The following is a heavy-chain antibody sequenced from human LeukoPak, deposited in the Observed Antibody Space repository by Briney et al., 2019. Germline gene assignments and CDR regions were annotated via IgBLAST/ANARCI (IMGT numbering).Heavy chain of an antibody. CDR1: GGTFSSYA. V-gene: IGHV1-69*05. CDR2: IIPIFGTA. J-gene: IGHJ4*02. D-gene: IGHD3-10*01. CDR3: ARDSTFRGVTPYYFDY. Sequence: ASVKVSCKASGGTFSSYAISWVRQAPGQGLEWMGGIIPIFGTANYAQKFQGRVTITTDESTSTAYMELSSLRSEDTAVYYCARDSTFRGVTPYYFDYWGQGTLVTVSS.